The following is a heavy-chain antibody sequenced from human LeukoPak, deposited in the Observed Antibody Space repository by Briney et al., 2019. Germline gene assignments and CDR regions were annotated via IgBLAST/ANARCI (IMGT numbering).Heavy chain of an antibody. Sequence: GASVKVSCKASGGTFSSYAISWVRQAPGQGLEWMGWMNPNSGNTGYAQKFQGRVTITRNTSISTAYMELSSLRSEDTAVYYCARRSGITARPTFDYWGQGTLVTVSS. D-gene: IGHD6-6*01. CDR2: MNPNSGNT. CDR1: GGTFSSYA. V-gene: IGHV1-8*03. CDR3: ARRSGITARPTFDY. J-gene: IGHJ4*02.